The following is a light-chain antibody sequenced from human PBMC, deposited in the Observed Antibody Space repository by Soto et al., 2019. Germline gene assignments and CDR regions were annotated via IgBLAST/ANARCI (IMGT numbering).Light chain of an antibody. CDR3: QQHGSSPGT. CDR2: GAS. V-gene: IGKV3-20*01. CDR1: QSVSSSY. Sequence: EIVLTQSPGTLSLSPGERATLSCRASQSVSSSYLAWYQQKPGQAPRLLIYGASRRATGIPDRFSGSGSGTDFPLTISGLEPEDFAIYYCQQHGSSPGTFGQGTKVEIK. J-gene: IGKJ1*01.